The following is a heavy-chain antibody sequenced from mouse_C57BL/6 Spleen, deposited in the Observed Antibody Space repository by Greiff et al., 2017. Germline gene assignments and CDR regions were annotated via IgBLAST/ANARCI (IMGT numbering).Heavy chain of an antibody. V-gene: IGHV1-50*01. CDR1: GYTFTSYW. J-gene: IGHJ2*01. CDR3: ARRTPAYHFDY. Sequence: VKLQQPGAELVKPGASVKLSCKASGYTFTSYWMQWVKQRPGQGLEWIGEIDPSDSYTNYNQKFKGKATLTVDTSSSTAYMQLSSLTSEDSAVYYCARRTPAYHFDYWGQGTTLTVAS. CDR2: IDPSDSYT. D-gene: IGHD2-10*01.